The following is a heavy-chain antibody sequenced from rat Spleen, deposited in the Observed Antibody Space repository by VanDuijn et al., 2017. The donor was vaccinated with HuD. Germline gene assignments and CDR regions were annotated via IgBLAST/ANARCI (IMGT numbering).Heavy chain of an antibody. CDR2: INEDSSTI. Sequence: EVKLVESGGGLVQPGRSLRLSCAASGFNFNDYWMGWVRQAPGKGLEWIGEINEDSSTINYSPSLKDRFTISRDSAQNTLYLQMNSPRSEDTATYYCARETNYIYPYWGQGVMVTVSS. D-gene: IGHD1-2*01. V-gene: IGHV4-2*01. J-gene: IGHJ2*01. CDR3: ARETNYIYPY. CDR1: GFNFNDYW.